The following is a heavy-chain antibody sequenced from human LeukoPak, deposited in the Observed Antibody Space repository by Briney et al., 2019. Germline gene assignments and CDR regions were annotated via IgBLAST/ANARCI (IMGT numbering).Heavy chain of an antibody. Sequence: ASVKVSCKVSGYTLTELSMHWVRQAPGKGLEWMGGFDPEDGETIYALKFQGRVTMTEDTSTDTAYMELSSLRSEDTAVYYCATDSRRSMGALDIWGQGTMVTVSS. J-gene: IGHJ3*02. D-gene: IGHD3-10*01. CDR2: FDPEDGET. V-gene: IGHV1-24*01. CDR3: ATDSRRSMGALDI. CDR1: GYTLTELS.